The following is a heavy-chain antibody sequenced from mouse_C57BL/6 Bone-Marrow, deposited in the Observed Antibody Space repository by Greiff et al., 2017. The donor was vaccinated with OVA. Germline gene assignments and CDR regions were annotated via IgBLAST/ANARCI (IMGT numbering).Heavy chain of an antibody. D-gene: IGHD3-2*02. CDR3: ARTSSGRSFAY. CDR2: INSSSGYT. J-gene: IGHJ3*01. CDR1: GYTFTSYW. Sequence: VQLQQSGAELAKPGASVKLSCKASGYTFTSYWMHWVKQRPGQGLEWIGYINSSSGYTKYNQKFKDKATLTADKSSSTAYIQLSNLTYEDSEVYYCARTSSGRSFAYWGQGTLVTVSA. V-gene: IGHV1-7*01.